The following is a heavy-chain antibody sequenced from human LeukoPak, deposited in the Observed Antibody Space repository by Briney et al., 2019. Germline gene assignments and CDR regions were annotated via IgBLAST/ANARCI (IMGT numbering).Heavy chain of an antibody. D-gene: IGHD3-22*01. CDR2: IRYDGRNK. V-gene: IGHV3-30*02. CDR3: AKLGGYYYDSSGYGG. J-gene: IGHJ4*02. CDR1: GFTFSSYG. Sequence: GGSLRLSCAASGFTFSSYGMHWVRQAPGKGLEGVAFIRYDGRNKYYADSVKGRFTISRDNSTNTLYLQMNSLRAEDTAVYYCAKLGGYYYDSSGYGGWGQGTLVTVSS.